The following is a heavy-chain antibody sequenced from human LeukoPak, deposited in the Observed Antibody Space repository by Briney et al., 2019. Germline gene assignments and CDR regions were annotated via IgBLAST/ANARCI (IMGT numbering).Heavy chain of an antibody. Sequence: PGGSLRLSCAASGFTFSSYAMHWVRQASGKGLEWVAVISYDGSNKYYADSVKGRFTISRDNSKNTLYLQMNSLRAEDTAMYYCARDSYDSSGYAFDIWGQGTMVTVSS. CDR2: ISYDGSNK. J-gene: IGHJ3*02. CDR1: GFTFSSYA. V-gene: IGHV3-30*14. D-gene: IGHD3-22*01. CDR3: ARDSYDSSGYAFDI.